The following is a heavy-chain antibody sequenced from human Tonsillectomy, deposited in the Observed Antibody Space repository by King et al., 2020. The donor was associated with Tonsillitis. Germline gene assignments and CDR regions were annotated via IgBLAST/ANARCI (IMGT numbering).Heavy chain of an antibody. CDR1: GASVSSGNYY. V-gene: IGHV4-61*02. Sequence: VQLQESGPGLVKPSQTLSLTCSVSGASVSSGNYYWSWIRQPAGKGLEWIGRIYFSESPNYNPSLKSRVTLSVDTAKNQFSLKLNSVTAADTAVYFCARGLRYGPDVYYYMDV. CDR2: IYFSESP. J-gene: IGHJ6*03. D-gene: IGHD4-17*01. CDR3: ARGLRYGPDVYYYMDV.